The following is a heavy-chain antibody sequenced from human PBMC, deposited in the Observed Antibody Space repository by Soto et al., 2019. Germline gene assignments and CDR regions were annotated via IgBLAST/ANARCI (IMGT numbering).Heavy chain of an antibody. J-gene: IGHJ4*02. D-gene: IGHD1-26*01. Sequence: EVQLVESGGGLVQPGGSLRLSCAASGFTFSSYAMHWVRQAPGKGLEYVSAISNNGGSTYYANSVKGRFTISRDNSKNARNIKMGSLRAEDWAVYYFARPLVGGSYDYWAQGPLVTVSS. CDR1: GFTFSSYA. V-gene: IGHV3-64*01. CDR3: ARPLVGGSYDY. CDR2: ISNNGGST.